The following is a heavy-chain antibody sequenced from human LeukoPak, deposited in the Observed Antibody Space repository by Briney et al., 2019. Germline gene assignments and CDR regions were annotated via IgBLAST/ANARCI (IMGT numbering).Heavy chain of an antibody. CDR2: INHSGST. CDR1: GGSFSGYH. J-gene: IGHJ5*02. CDR3: ASNPIVVVVAATPGWFDP. Sequence: SETLSLTXAVYGGSFSGYHWSWIRQPPGKGLEWIGEINHSGSTNYNPSLKSRVTISVDTSKNQFSLKLSSVTAADTAVYYCASNPIVVVVAATPGWFDPWGQGTLVTVSS. V-gene: IGHV4-34*01. D-gene: IGHD2-15*01.